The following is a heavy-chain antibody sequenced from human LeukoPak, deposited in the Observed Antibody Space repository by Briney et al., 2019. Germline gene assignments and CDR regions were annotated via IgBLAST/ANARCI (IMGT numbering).Heavy chain of an antibody. D-gene: IGHD4-11*01. CDR1: GFTFSTSW. CDR3: ARDRAYSTFDF. CDR2: INVDDSSK. J-gene: IGHJ4*02. V-gene: IGHV3-7*01. Sequence: GGSLRLSCAASGFTFSTSWMTWARQAPGKGLERVAIINVDDSSKSYLDSVKGRFTISRDNARNSLFLQMNNLRAEDTAVYYCARDRAYSTFDFWGQGTLVAVSS.